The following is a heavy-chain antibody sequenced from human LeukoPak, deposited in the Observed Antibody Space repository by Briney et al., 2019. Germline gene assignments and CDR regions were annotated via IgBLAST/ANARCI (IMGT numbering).Heavy chain of an antibody. V-gene: IGHV1-2*02. CDR1: GYTLTELS. J-gene: IGHJ4*02. CDR3: ARTSVVRGIDY. Sequence: ASVKVSCKVSGYTLTELSMHWVRQAPGQGLEWMGWINPNSGGTNYAQKFQGRVTMTRDTSISTAYMELSRLRSDDTAVYYCARTSVVRGIDYWGQGTLVTVSS. D-gene: IGHD3-10*01. CDR2: INPNSGGT.